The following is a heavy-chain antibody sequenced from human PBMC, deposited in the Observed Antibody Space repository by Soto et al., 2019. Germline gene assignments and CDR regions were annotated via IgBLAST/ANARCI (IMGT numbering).Heavy chain of an antibody. CDR3: ARLISSRLLLDI. CDR1: GGSISSHY. CDR2: VYYSGST. Sequence: PSETLSLTCTVSGGSISSHYWSWIRQPPGQGLEWIGYVYYSGSTNYNPSLKSRVTISVDTSKNQFSLKLSSVTAADTAVYYCARLISSRLLLDIWGQGTMVTVSS. V-gene: IGHV4-59*11. D-gene: IGHD6-13*01. J-gene: IGHJ3*02.